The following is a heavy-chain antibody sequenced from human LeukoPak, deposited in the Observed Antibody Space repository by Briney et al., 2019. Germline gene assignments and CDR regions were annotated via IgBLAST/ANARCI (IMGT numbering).Heavy chain of an antibody. CDR1: GGSISSYY. D-gene: IGHD5-12*01. CDR2: IYYSDST. V-gene: IGHV4-59*12. Sequence: PSETLSLTCTVSGGSISSYYWSWIRQPPGKALEWIGYIYYSDSTYYNPSLKSRVTISVDTSKNQFSLRLNSVTAADTAVYYCASHSGGYAYWGQGTLVTVSS. CDR3: ASHSGGYAY. J-gene: IGHJ4*02.